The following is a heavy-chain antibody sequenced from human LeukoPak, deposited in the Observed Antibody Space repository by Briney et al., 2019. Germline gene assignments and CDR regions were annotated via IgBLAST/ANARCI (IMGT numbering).Heavy chain of an antibody. Sequence: SETLSLTCTVSGGSISSYYWSWIRQPPGKGLEWIGYIYYSGSTNYNPSLKSRVTISVDTSKYQFSLKLSSVTAADTAVYYCANSPRILWFDPWGQGTLVTVSS. J-gene: IGHJ5*02. CDR3: ANSPRILWFDP. V-gene: IGHV4-59*01. CDR1: GGSISSYY. D-gene: IGHD3-3*01. CDR2: IYYSGST.